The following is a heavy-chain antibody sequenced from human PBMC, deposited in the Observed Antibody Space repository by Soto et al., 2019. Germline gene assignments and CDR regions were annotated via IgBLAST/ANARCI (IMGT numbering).Heavy chain of an antibody. D-gene: IGHD6-6*01. Sequence: ASVKVSCKASGYTFTTYALHWVRQAPGQTLEWMGWINPNSGGTNYAQKFQGRVTMTRDTSISTAYMELSRLRSDDTAVYYCARGSGSSSRYYYGMDVWGQGTTVTVSS. CDR2: INPNSGGT. CDR3: ARGSGSSSRYYYGMDV. CDR1: GYTFTTYA. V-gene: IGHV1-2*02. J-gene: IGHJ6*02.